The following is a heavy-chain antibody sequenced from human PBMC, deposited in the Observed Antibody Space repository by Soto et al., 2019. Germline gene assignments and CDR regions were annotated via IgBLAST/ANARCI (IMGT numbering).Heavy chain of an antibody. D-gene: IGHD5-18*01. CDR1: GFTFSSYA. Sequence: GGSLRLSCAASGFTFSSYAMHWVRQAPGKGLEWVAVISYDGSNKYYADSVKGRFTISRDNSKNTLYLQMNSLRAEDTAVYYCARAGDTAMATKFDYWGQGTLVTVSS. CDR2: ISYDGSNK. V-gene: IGHV3-30-3*01. J-gene: IGHJ4*02. CDR3: ARAGDTAMATKFDY.